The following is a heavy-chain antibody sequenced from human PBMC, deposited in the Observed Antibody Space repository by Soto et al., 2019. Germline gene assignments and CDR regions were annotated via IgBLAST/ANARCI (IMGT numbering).Heavy chain of an antibody. CDR3: AKDRNYPRDKFHY. D-gene: IGHD1-7*01. J-gene: IGHJ4*02. V-gene: IGHV3-23*01. CDR2: ISANGQGI. Sequence: GGSLRLSCAASGFTFSTYALSWVRQAPGKGLEWVSAISANGQGIYYADSVRGRFTISRDNYKNTIFLHMDSLRAEDTAVYYCAKDRNYPRDKFHYWGQGGLVTVSS. CDR1: GFTFSTYA.